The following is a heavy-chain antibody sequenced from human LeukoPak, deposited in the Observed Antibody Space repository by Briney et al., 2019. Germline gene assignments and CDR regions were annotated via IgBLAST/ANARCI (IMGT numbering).Heavy chain of an antibody. CDR1: GYTFTGYY. Sequence: ASVKVSCKASGYTFTGYYMHWVRQAPGQGLEWMGWINPNSGGTNYAQKFQGRVTMTRDTSISTAYTELSRLRSDDTAVYYCARLYCSSTSCYEDYWGQGTLVTVSS. D-gene: IGHD2-2*01. V-gene: IGHV1-2*02. J-gene: IGHJ4*02. CDR2: INPNSGGT. CDR3: ARLYCSSTSCYEDY.